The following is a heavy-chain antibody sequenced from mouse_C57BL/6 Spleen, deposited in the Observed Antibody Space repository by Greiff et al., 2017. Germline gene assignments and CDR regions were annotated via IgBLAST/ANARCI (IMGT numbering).Heavy chain of an antibody. J-gene: IGHJ3*01. CDR1: GYTFTGYW. V-gene: IGHV1-9*01. Sequence: QVQLQQSGAELMQPGASVTLSCKATGYTFTGYWVEWVQQRPGHGLEWIGEILPGSGSTNYNAKFKGKATFTEDTSTNTAYMQLSSLTTEDSAIYYCARGDFITTVWGQGTLVTVSA. CDR3: ARGDFITTV. D-gene: IGHD1-1*01. CDR2: ILPGSGST.